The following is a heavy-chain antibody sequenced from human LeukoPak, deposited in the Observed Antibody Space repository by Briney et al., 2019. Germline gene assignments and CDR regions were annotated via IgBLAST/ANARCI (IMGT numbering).Heavy chain of an antibody. CDR2: IHNSGSS. J-gene: IGHJ4*02. Sequence: PSGTLSLTCAVSGGSISSSNWWSWIRPPPGKGLEWLGYIHNSGSSYYIASLQSRITMSVDTFENHFSLRLRSVTAADTAVYHCARHDYGDSYSFDSWGQGTQVTVSS. V-gene: IGHV4-4*02. CDR3: ARHDYGDSYSFDS. CDR1: GGSISSSNW. D-gene: IGHD4-17*01.